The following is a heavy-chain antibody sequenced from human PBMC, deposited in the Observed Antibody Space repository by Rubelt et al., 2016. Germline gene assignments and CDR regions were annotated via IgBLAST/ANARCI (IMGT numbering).Heavy chain of an antibody. CDR3: AVPPTSQYPTFNY. D-gene: IGHD2-2*02. CDR2: ISGGMETI. CDR1: GFTFSSYS. J-gene: IGHJ4*02. V-gene: IGHV3-48*04. Sequence: EVQLVESGGNLVQPGESLRLSCEGSGFTFSSYSMDWVRQVPGKGLEWISYISGGMETIYYADSVRGRFTISRDNAKNSLDLQMNNLRAEDTAVYYCAVPPTSQYPTFNYWGQGTLVTVSS.